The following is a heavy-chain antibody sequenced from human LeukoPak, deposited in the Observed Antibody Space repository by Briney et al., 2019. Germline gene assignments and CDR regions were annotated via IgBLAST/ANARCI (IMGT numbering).Heavy chain of an antibody. Sequence: GSLKLSCAASGFTFSDSGMHWVRQASGKGLEWVGRIRSKANSYATAYAASVKGRFTISRDDSKNTAYLQMNSLKTEDTAAYYCARGALSGSYPYYFDYWGQGTLVTVSS. V-gene: IGHV3-73*01. CDR3: ARGALSGSYPYYFDY. D-gene: IGHD1-26*01. CDR1: GFTFSDSG. CDR2: IRSKANSYAT. J-gene: IGHJ4*02.